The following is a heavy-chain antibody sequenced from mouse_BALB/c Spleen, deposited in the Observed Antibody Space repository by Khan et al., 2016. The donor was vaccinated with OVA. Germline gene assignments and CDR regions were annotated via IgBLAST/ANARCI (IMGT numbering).Heavy chain of an antibody. Sequence: VKLLESGAELAKPGASVKMSCKASSYTFINYWILWIKQRPGQGLEWIGYINPSTGYTEYNQNFKDKATLTADKSSSTAYMQLSSLTSEDSTVYYCARRGLRWDFDYWGQGTTLTVSS. D-gene: IGHD1-1*01. J-gene: IGHJ2*01. CDR3: ARRGLRWDFDY. CDR1: SYTFINYW. CDR2: INPSTGYT. V-gene: IGHV1-7*01.